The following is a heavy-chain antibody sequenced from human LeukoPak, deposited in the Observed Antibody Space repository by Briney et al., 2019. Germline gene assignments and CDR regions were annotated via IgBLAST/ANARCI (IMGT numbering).Heavy chain of an antibody. V-gene: IGHV3-23*01. Sequence: QRGGSLRLSCAASGFNFANHAMSWVRQTPGKGLEWVSAISGGGDITYYADSVTGRLTISRDNSKDTLFLQMHSLRPGDTAVYYCVREDTPATANYWGQGTLVIISS. J-gene: IGHJ4*02. CDR1: GFNFANHA. CDR2: ISGGGDIT. D-gene: IGHD2-21*02. CDR3: VREDTPATANY.